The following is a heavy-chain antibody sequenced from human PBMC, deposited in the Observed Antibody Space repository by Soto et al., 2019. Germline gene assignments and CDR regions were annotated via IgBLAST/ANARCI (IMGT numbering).Heavy chain of an antibody. CDR1: GYSFTSYW. CDR3: ARPYYYDSSGSVDAFDI. CDR2: IDPSDSYT. J-gene: IGHJ3*02. V-gene: IGHV5-10-1*01. D-gene: IGHD3-22*01. Sequence: RGESLKISCKGSGYSFTSYWISWVRQMPGKGLEWMGRIDPSDSYTNYSPSFQGHVTISADKSISTAYLQWSSLKASDTAMYYCARPYYYDSSGSVDAFDIWGQGTMVTVSS.